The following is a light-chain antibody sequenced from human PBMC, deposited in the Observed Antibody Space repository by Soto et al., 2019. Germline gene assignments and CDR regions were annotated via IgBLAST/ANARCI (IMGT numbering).Light chain of an antibody. Sequence: DIFLTQSPDSLAASQCARATINGKSSQSVLYCSNNKNYLAWYQQKPGQPPKLYIYWASTRESGVPDRFSGSGSGTDFTLTISSLQTEDVAVYYCQQYHSTPITFGQGTRLE. CDR3: QQYHSTPIT. V-gene: IGKV4-1*01. CDR1: QSVLYCSNNKNY. J-gene: IGKJ5*01. CDR2: WAS.